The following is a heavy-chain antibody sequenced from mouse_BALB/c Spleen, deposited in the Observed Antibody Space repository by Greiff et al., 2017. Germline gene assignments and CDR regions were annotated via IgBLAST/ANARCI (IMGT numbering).Heavy chain of an antibody. D-gene: IGHD1-2*01. J-gene: IGHJ4*01. CDR1: GFNIKDYY. V-gene: IGHV14-4*02. Sequence: VQLQQSGAELVRSGASVKLSCTASGFNIKDYYMHWVKQRPEQGLEWIGWIDPENGDTEYAPKFQGKASMTADTSSNTAYLQLSSLTSEDTAVYYCNRGYGYGYYAMDYWGQGTSVTVSS. CDR2: IDPENGDT. CDR3: NRGYGYGYYAMDY.